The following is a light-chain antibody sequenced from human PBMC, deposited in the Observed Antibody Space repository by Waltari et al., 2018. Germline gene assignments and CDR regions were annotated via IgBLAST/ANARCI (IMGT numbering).Light chain of an antibody. Sequence: SYVLTQPPSVSVSPGQTASIRLAGDNLGDQYVSWYRQKPGQSPVLVIFQDTKRPSGMPERFSGSTSGNTATLTISGTQPMDEADYYCLVWDTSSYVFGTGTKVTVL. CDR2: QDT. CDR3: LVWDTSSYV. CDR1: NLGDQY. J-gene: IGLJ1*01. V-gene: IGLV3-1*01.